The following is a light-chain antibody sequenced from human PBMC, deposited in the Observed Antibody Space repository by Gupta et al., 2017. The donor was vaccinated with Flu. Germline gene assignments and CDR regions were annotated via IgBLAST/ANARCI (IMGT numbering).Light chain of an antibody. V-gene: IGKV1-33*01. CDR3: QQYDTLPLT. J-gene: IGKJ4*01. CDR2: DAS. CDR1: QDITNY. Sequence: PSSLSASVGDRVTVTCQASQDITNYLNWFQQKPVKAPKLLIYDASTLQTGVPSRFSGSGSGTDFTFTISSLQPDDIATYYCQQYDTLPLTFGGGTKVEIK.